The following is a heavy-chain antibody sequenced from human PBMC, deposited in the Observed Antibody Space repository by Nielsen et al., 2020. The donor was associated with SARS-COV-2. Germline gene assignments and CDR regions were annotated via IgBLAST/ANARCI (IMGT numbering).Heavy chain of an antibody. CDR3: ARDLVVVVPAATYGMDV. CDR2: IIPIFGTA. Sequence: SVKVSCKASGGTFSSYAISWVRQAPGQGLEWMGGIIPIFGTANYAQKFQGRVTITADKSTSTAYMELSSLRSEDTAVYYCARDLVVVVPAATYGMDVWGQGTTVTVSS. J-gene: IGHJ6*02. CDR1: GGTFSSYA. D-gene: IGHD2-2*01. V-gene: IGHV1-69*06.